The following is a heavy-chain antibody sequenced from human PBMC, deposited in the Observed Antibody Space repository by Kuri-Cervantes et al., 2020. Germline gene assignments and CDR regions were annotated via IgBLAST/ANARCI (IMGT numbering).Heavy chain of an antibody. CDR1: GFTFSSYW. V-gene: IGHV3-74*01. D-gene: IGHD6-19*01. J-gene: IGHJ4*02. Sequence: GGSLRLSCAASGFTFSSYWMHWVRQAPGKGLVWVSRINSDGSSTSYADSVKGRFTISRDNAKNTLYLQMNSLRAEDTAVYYCVVIAVADKTDYWGQGTLVTVSS. CDR3: VVIAVADKTDY. CDR2: INSDGSST.